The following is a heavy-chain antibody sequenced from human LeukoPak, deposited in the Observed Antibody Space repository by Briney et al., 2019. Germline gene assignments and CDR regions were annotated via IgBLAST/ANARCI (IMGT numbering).Heavy chain of an antibody. J-gene: IGHJ6*02. CDR1: GGSISSYY. D-gene: IGHD3-3*01. V-gene: IGHV4-59*01. CDR2: IYYSGST. CDR3: ARGYYDFWSGYLGMDV. Sequence: SETLSLTCTVSGGSISSYYWSWIRQPPGEGLEWIGYIYYSGSTNYNPSLKSRVTISVDTSKNQFSLKLSSVTAADTAVYYCARGYYDFWSGYLGMDVWGQGTTVTVSS.